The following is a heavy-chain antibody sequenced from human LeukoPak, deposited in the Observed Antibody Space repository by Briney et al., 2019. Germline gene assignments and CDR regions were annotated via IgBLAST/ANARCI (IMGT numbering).Heavy chain of an antibody. CDR3: AREDSSSSSDY. V-gene: IGHV3-11*01. D-gene: IGHD6-13*01. CDR2: ISSSGSTI. CDR1: GFIFSDYY. J-gene: IGHJ4*02. Sequence: AGGSLRLSCAASGFIFSDYYMSWIRQAQGKGLEWVSYISSSGSTIYYADSVKGRFIISRDNAKNSMYLQMNSLRVEDTAVYYCAREDSSSSSDYWGQGTLVTVSS.